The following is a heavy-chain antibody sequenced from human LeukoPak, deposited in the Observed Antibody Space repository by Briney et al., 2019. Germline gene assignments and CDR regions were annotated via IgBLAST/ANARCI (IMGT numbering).Heavy chain of an antibody. V-gene: IGHV4-38-2*02. CDR2: IYYSGST. Sequence: SETLSLTCTVSGYSISSGHYGGWIRQPPGKGLEWIGSIYYSGSTYYNPSLKSRVTISVDTSKNQFSLKLSSVTAADTAVYYCARNLNYYDSSGYLDYWGQGTLVTVSS. J-gene: IGHJ4*02. D-gene: IGHD3-22*01. CDR3: ARNLNYYDSSGYLDY. CDR1: GYSISSGHY.